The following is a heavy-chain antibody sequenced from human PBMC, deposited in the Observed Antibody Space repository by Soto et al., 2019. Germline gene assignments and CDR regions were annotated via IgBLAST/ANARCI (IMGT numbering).Heavy chain of an antibody. Sequence: KPSETLSLTCTVTVDSINNRSYYWGWILQPPGKGLEWIGSIYYIGSTYNNPSLKSRVSMSVDTSKNQFSLKLRSVTAADTALYYCARQRTSVVTQAYFDSWGQGSLVTVSS. CDR2: IYYIGST. CDR3: ARQRTSVVTQAYFDS. D-gene: IGHD2-21*02. V-gene: IGHV4-39*01. CDR1: VDSINNRSYY. J-gene: IGHJ4*02.